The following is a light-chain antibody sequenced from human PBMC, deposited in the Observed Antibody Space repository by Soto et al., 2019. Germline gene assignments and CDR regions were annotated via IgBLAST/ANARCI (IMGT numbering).Light chain of an antibody. V-gene: IGLV2-14*01. CDR2: EVS. CDR3: SSYASSSTLVV. CDR1: SSDVGGYNF. Sequence: QSALTQPASLSGAPGQSITISCTGTSSDVGGYNFVSWYQQHPGKAPKVMIYEVSNRPSGVSNRFSGSKSGNTASLTISGLQAEDEADYYCSSYASSSTLVVFGTGTKVTVL. J-gene: IGLJ1*01.